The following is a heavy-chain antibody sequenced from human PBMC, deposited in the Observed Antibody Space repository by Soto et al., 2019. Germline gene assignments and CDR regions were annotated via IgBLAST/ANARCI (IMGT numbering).Heavy chain of an antibody. CDR1: GGSISSVGYY. D-gene: IGHD3-10*01. CDR2: IYYSGST. V-gene: IGHV4-31*03. J-gene: IGHJ4*02. CDR3: ARGMSIGYGSGSYQHDY. Sequence: SETLSLTCTVSGGSISSVGYYWSWIRQHPGKGLEWIGYIYYSGSTYYNPSLKSRVTISVDTSKNQFSLKLSSVTAADTAVYYCARGMSIGYGSGSYQHDYWGQGTLVTVSS.